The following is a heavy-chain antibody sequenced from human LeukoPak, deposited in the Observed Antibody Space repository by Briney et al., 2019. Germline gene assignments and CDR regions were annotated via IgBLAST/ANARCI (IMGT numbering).Heavy chain of an antibody. D-gene: IGHD3-10*02. CDR2: ISWDGGST. V-gene: IGHV3-43D*03. CDR3: AELGITMIGGV. J-gene: IGHJ6*04. CDR1: GFTFDDYA. Sequence: GGSLRLSCAASGFTFDDYAMHWVRQAPGEGLEWVSLISWDGGSTYYADSVKGRFTISRDNAKNSLYLQMNRLRDEDTAVYYCAELGITMIGGVWGKGTTVTISS.